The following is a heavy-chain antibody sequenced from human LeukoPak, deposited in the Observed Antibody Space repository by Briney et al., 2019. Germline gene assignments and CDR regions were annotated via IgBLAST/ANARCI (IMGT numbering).Heavy chain of an antibody. CDR2: IYYSGST. CDR1: GGSISSYY. CDR3: ARSGYSYGADAFDI. Sequence: SETLSLTCTVSGGSISSYYWSWIRQPPGKGLEWIGYIYYSGSTNYNPSLKSRVTLSVDTSKNQFSLKLSSVTAADTGVYYCARSGYSYGADAFDIWGQGTMVTVSS. V-gene: IGHV4-59*01. D-gene: IGHD5-18*01. J-gene: IGHJ3*02.